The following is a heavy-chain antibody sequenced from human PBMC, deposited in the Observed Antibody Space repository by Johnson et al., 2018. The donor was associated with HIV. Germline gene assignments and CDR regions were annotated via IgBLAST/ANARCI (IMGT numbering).Heavy chain of an antibody. Sequence: QEQLVESGGGVVQPGRSLRLSCAASGFTFSNYAMHWARQAPGKGLEWVTLISHTGINKYYADSAKGRFTISRDNSKNTLYLQMNSLRAEDPAVYYCAREGSEWLAGENTFDIWGQVTMVTVSS. V-gene: IGHV3-30*14. D-gene: IGHD6-19*01. CDR2: ISHTGINK. J-gene: IGHJ3*02. CDR3: AREGSEWLAGENTFDI. CDR1: GFTFSNYA.